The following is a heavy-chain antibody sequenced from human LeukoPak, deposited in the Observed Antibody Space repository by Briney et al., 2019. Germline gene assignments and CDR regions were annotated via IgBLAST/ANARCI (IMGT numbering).Heavy chain of an antibody. V-gene: IGHV1-18*01. CDR2: ISAYNGNT. D-gene: IGHD2-21*02. Sequence: ASVKVSCKASGYTSTSYGISWVRQAPGQGLEWMGWISAYNGNTNYAQRLQGRDTMTTDTSTSTAYMELRSLRSDDTAVYYCARVPPVTAIPDYFDYWGQGTLVTVSS. CDR3: ARVPPVTAIPDYFDY. J-gene: IGHJ4*02. CDR1: GYTSTSYG.